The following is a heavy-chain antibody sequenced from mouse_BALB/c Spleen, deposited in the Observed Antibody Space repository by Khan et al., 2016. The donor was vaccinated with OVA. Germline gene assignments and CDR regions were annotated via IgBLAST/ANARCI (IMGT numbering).Heavy chain of an antibody. V-gene: IGHV9-3-1*01. Sequence: QIQLVQSGPELKKPGESVKISCKASGYTFTKFGMNWVKQAPGKGLKWMGWINTYTGEPTYADAFHGRFAFSLDTSASTAYLQMNNLKNEDTATYFCASPPYCAYGFDNWGQGTSVNVSP. CDR2: INTYTGEP. J-gene: IGHJ4*01. CDR1: GYTFTKFG. CDR3: ASPPYCAYGFDN.